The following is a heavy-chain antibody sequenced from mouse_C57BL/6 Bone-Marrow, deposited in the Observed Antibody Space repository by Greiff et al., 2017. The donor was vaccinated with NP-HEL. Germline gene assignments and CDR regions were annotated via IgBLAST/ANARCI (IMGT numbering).Heavy chain of an antibody. Sequence: QVQLKQPGAELVKPGASVKLSCKASGYTFTSYLMHWVKQRPGRGLEWIGRIDPNSGGTKYNEKFKSKATLTVDKPSSTAYMQLNSLTSEDSAVYYGARYYYGGSSVDYWGQGTTLTVAS. D-gene: IGHD1-1*01. CDR1: GYTFTSYL. V-gene: IGHV1-72*01. CDR2: IDPNSGGT. CDR3: ARYYYGGSSVDY. J-gene: IGHJ2*01.